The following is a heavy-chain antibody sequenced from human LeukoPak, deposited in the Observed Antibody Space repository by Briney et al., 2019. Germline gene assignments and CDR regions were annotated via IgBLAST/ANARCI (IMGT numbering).Heavy chain of an antibody. CDR3: VGMSLINMTPDIYLDY. V-gene: IGHV1-2*02. Sequence: ASVKVSCKPSGYTFTGYYLHWVRQAPGQGPEWMGWINPNSGGTKYAQKFQGRVTMTRDTSISTAYMELSRLRSDDTAVYYCVGMSLINMTPDIYLDYWGQGTLVTVSS. CDR2: INPNSGGT. D-gene: IGHD3-22*01. J-gene: IGHJ4*02. CDR1: GYTFTGYY.